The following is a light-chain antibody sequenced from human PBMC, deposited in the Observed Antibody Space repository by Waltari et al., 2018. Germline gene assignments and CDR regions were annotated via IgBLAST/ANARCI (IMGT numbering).Light chain of an antibody. Sequence: EIVLTQSPGTLSLSPGERATLPCRASQGVRGSLAWYQQKAGQVPRLLIYGASSRATGIPDRFSGSGSGTDFSLTISRLEPEDFAVYYCQHYVRLPATFGQGTKVEIK. J-gene: IGKJ1*01. CDR3: QHYVRLPAT. CDR1: QGVRGS. CDR2: GAS. V-gene: IGKV3-20*01.